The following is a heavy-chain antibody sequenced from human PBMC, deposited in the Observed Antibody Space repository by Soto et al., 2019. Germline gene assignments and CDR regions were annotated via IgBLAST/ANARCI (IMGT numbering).Heavy chain of an antibody. J-gene: IGHJ6*02. CDR3: AREKNCSSTSCYTYYYYYGMDV. Sequence: QVQLVQSGAEVKKPGSSVKVSCKASGGTFSSYAISWVRQAPGQGLEWMGGIIPIFGTANYAQKFQGRVTITADESTSTAYMELRSLRSEDTAVYYCAREKNCSSTSCYTYYYYYGMDVWGQGTTVTVSS. D-gene: IGHD2-2*02. V-gene: IGHV1-69*19. CDR2: IIPIFGTA. CDR1: GGTFSSYA.